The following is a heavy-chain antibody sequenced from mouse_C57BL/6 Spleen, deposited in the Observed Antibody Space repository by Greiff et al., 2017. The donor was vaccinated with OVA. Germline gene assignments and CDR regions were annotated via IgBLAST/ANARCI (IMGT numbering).Heavy chain of an antibody. CDR2: IDPETGGT. Sequence: QVQLQQSGAELVRPGASVTLSCKASGYTFTDYEMHWVKQTPVHGLEWIGAIDPETGGTAYNQKFKGKAILTADKSSSTADMELRSLTSEDSAVYYCTRYGIYDYYFGYWGQGTTLTVSS. V-gene: IGHV1-15*01. D-gene: IGHD2-3*01. J-gene: IGHJ2*01. CDR1: GYTFTDYE. CDR3: TRYGIYDYYFGY.